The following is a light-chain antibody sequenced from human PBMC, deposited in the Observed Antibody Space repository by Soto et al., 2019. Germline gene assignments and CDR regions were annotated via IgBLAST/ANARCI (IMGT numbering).Light chain of an antibody. Sequence: ETVMTQSPDTLSVSPGESATLSCRASQDVSTNLAWFHQKPGQTPRLVLYGGSKRATGIPARFSGSGSGRHFTLTISSLQSEDFGVYYCQHYNNWPPYSFGQGTKVEIK. J-gene: IGKJ2*03. CDR1: QDVSTN. CDR2: GGS. CDR3: QHYNNWPPYS. V-gene: IGKV3-15*01.